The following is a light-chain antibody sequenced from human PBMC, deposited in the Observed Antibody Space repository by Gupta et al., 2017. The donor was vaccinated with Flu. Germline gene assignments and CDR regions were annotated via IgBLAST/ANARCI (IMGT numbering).Light chain of an antibody. CDR2: GAT. CDR1: QDIDDD. J-gene: IGKJ2*01. V-gene: IGKV5-2*01. Sequence: FMSAGPRDKVTISCEASQDIDDDIYWYQQKPGEAAIFIINGATTRGSGIPPRFSGSGYGTDFTLTINDVESEDAAYYCCRQHDYFPYTVGQGTKVEIK. CDR3: RQHDYFPYT.